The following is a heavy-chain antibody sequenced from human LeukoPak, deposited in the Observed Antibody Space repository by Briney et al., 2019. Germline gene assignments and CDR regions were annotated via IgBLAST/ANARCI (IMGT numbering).Heavy chain of an antibody. D-gene: IGHD5-12*01. CDR3: AKGKVATTYFDY. Sequence: PGGSLRLSCAASGFTFSSYAMSWVRQAPGKGLEWVSAISGSGGGTYYADSVKGRFTISRDNSKNTLYLQMNSLRAEDTAVYYCAKGKVATTYFDYWGQGTLVTVSS. CDR2: ISGSGGGT. CDR1: GFTFSSYA. J-gene: IGHJ4*02. V-gene: IGHV3-23*01.